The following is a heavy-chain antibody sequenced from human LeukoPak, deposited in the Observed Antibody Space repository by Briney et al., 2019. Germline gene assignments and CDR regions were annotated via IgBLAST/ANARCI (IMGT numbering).Heavy chain of an antibody. CDR2: ISGSDNST. Sequence: GSLRLSCVVSGFTFSSYAMSWVRQAPGKGLEWVSVISGSDNSTYYADSVKGRFTISRDNSKNTLYMQMNSLRVEDTAIYYCAKVDSGNYYYFDYWGQGTLVTVSS. V-gene: IGHV3-23*01. CDR3: AKVDSGNYYYFDY. CDR1: GFTFSSYA. J-gene: IGHJ4*02. D-gene: IGHD1-26*01.